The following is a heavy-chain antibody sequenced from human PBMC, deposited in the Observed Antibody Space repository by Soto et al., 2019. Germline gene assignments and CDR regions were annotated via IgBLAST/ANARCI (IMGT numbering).Heavy chain of an antibody. Sequence: ETLSLTCTVSGGSISSYDFNWIRQPTGKGLEWIGRLHASGSTNYNPSLKGRVTMSVDTSKNQFSLRLSSVTAADTAVYYCARDREWLVDFWGQGTLVTVSS. J-gene: IGHJ4*02. V-gene: IGHV4-4*07. D-gene: IGHD6-19*01. CDR1: GGSISSYD. CDR2: LHASGST. CDR3: ARDREWLVDF.